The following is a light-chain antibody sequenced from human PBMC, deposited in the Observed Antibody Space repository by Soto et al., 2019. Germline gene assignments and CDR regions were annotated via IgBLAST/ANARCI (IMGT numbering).Light chain of an antibody. V-gene: IGKV4-1*01. CDR3: QQYYSTPLT. CDR2: WAS. Sequence: DIVMTQSPDSLAVSLGERATINCKSSQSVLYNSNNKNYLAWYQQKVGQPPKLLIYWASTRESGVPDRFSGSGSGTDFTLTISSLQAEDVAVYYCQQYYSTPLTFGGGTKVDIK. J-gene: IGKJ4*01. CDR1: QSVLYNSNNKNY.